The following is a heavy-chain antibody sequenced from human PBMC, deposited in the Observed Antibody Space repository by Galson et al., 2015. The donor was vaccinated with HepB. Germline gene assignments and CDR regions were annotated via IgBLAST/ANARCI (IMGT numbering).Heavy chain of an antibody. J-gene: IGHJ4*02. CDR3: ARHPSGCDGTGCYNY. D-gene: IGHD2-15*01. CDR1: GFTLSSYS. Sequence: SLRLSCAASGFTLSSYSMNWVRQAPGKGLEWVSSISSSSTYISYADSVKGRFTISRDDAKNSLYLQMNSLRAEDTAVYYCARHPSGCDGTGCYNYWGQGTLVTVSS. CDR2: ISSSSTYI. V-gene: IGHV3-21*01.